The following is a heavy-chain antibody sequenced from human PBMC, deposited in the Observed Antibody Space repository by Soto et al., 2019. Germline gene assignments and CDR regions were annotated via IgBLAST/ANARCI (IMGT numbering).Heavy chain of an antibody. V-gene: IGHV4-39*01. D-gene: IGHD2-2*01. CDR2: IYYSGST. J-gene: IGHJ6*03. Sequence: SETLSLTCTVSGGSISSSSYYWGWIRQPPGKGLEWIGSIYYSGSTYYNPSLKSRGTISVDTSKNQFSLKLSSVTAADTAVYYCARQFTPLVVVPAASVPHYYYYYYMDVWGKGTTVTVSS. CDR1: GGSISSSSYY. CDR3: ARQFTPLVVVPAASVPHYYYYYYMDV.